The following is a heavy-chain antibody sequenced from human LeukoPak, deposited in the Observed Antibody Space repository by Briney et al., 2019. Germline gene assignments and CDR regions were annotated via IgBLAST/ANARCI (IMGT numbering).Heavy chain of an antibody. CDR3: ARVEDGYNYEDYFDL. D-gene: IGHD5-24*01. J-gene: IGHJ4*02. CDR1: GFTFSSYW. CDR2: INSDGSST. Sequence: GGSLRLSCAASGFTFSSYWMHWVRQAPGKGLVWVSRINSDGSSTSYADSVKGRFTISRDNAKKTLYLQMNSLRAEDAAVYYCARVEDGYNYEDYFDLWGQGTLVTVSS. V-gene: IGHV3-74*01.